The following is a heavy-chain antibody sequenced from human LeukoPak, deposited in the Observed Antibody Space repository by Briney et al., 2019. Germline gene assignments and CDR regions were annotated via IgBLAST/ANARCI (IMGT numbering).Heavy chain of an antibody. J-gene: IGHJ4*02. D-gene: IGHD2-2*01. V-gene: IGHV3-23*01. Sequence: GGSLRLSCAASGFTFSSYGMHWVRQAPGKGLEWVSAISGSGGSTYYADSVKGRFTISRDSSKNTLYLQMNSLRAEDTAVYYCAKGILGYCSSTSCFPFDYWGQGTLVTVSS. CDR3: AKGILGYCSSTSCFPFDY. CDR2: ISGSGGST. CDR1: GFTFSSYG.